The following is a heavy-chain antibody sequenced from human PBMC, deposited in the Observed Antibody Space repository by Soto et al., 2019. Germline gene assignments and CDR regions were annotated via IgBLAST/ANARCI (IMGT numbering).Heavy chain of an antibody. CDR2: ISAYNGNA. V-gene: IGHV1-18*01. J-gene: IGHJ3*02. CDR1: GYTFTSYG. D-gene: IGHD3-10*01. CDR3: AFDYGSGSPGAFDI. Sequence: ASVKVSCKASGYTFTSYGISWVRQAPGQGLEWMGWISAYNGNANYAQKSQGRVTMTTDTSTSTAYMELSSLRSEDTAVYYCAFDYGSGSPGAFDIWGQGTMVTVSS.